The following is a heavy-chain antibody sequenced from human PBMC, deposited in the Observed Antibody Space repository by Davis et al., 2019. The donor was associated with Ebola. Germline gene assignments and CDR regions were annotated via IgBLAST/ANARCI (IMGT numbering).Heavy chain of an antibody. CDR2: ISSSSSTI. CDR3: AKVEGAPFDY. D-gene: IGHD1-1*01. V-gene: IGHV3-48*01. CDR1: GFTLSSYS. J-gene: IGHJ4*02. Sequence: GESLKISCAASGFTLSSYSMNWVRQAPGKGLEWVSYISSSSSTIYYADSVKGRFTISRDNSKNMLYLQMNSLRAEDTAVYYCAKVEGAPFDYWGQGTLVTVSS.